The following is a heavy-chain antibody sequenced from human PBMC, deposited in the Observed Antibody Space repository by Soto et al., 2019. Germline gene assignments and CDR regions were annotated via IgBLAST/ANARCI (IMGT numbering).Heavy chain of an antibody. V-gene: IGHV3-23*01. CDR1: GFTFSSYA. J-gene: IGHJ4*02. D-gene: IGHD2-2*01. Sequence: GGSLRLSCAASGFTFSSYAMSWVRQAPGKGLEWVSAISGSGGSTYYADSVKGRFTISRDNSKNTLYLQMNSLRADVTVVYYCAKNPNIVVVPAIPNYWGQGTLVTVSS. CDR2: ISGSGGST. CDR3: AKNPNIVVVPAIPNY.